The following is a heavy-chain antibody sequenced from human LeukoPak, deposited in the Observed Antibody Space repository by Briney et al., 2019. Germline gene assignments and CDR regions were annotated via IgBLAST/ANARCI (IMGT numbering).Heavy chain of an antibody. D-gene: IGHD6-13*01. CDR3: ARVGGGAHSSSWYSFDY. CDR2: IKQDGSEK. J-gene: IGHJ4*02. CDR1: GFTFSSYW. Sequence: PGGSLRLSCAASGFTFSSYWMSWVRQAPGKGLEWVANIKQDGSEKYYVDSVKGRFTISRDNAKNSLYLQMNSLRAEDTAVYYCARVGGGAHSSSWYSFDYWGQGTLVTVSS. V-gene: IGHV3-7*01.